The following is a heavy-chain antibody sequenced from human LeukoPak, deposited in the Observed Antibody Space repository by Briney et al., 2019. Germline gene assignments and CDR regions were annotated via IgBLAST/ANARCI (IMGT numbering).Heavy chain of an antibody. Sequence: GGSLRLSCAASGFTVSSNYMSWVRQAPGKGLEWVSVIYSGGSTYYADSVKGRFTISRDNSKNTLYLQMNSLRAEDTAVYYRARYRFVVVATDSFDMWGQGTTVTVSS. CDR2: IYSGGST. D-gene: IGHD2-15*01. CDR3: ARYRFVVVATDSFDM. J-gene: IGHJ3*02. CDR1: GFTVSSNY. V-gene: IGHV3-53*01.